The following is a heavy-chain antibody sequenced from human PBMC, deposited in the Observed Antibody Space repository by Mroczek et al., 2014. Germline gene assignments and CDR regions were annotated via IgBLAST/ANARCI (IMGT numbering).Heavy chain of an antibody. V-gene: IGHV4-59*01. D-gene: IGHD1-26*01. CDR1: GGSISSYY. J-gene: IGHJ4*02. CDR2: IYYSGST. Sequence: QVQLQESGPGLVKPSETLSLTCTVSGGSISSYYWSWIRQPPGKGLEWIGYIYYSGSTNYNPSLKSRVTISVDTSKNQFSLKLSSVTAADTAVYYCARGLIVGATTGIDYWGQGTLVDRLL. CDR3: ARGLIVGATTGIDY.